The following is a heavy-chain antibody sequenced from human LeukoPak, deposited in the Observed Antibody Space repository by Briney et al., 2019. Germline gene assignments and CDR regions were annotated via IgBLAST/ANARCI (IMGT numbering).Heavy chain of an antibody. V-gene: IGHV3-23*01. CDR3: AKDPNDILTGYLLNWFDP. J-gene: IGHJ5*02. CDR2: ISGSGGST. CDR1: GFTFSSYA. D-gene: IGHD3-9*01. Sequence: GGSLRLSCAASGFTFSSYAMSWVRQAPGKGLEWVSAISGSGGSTYYADSVKGRFTISRDNSKNTLCLQMNSLRAEDTAVYYCAKDPNDILTGYLLNWFDPWGEGTLVTVSS.